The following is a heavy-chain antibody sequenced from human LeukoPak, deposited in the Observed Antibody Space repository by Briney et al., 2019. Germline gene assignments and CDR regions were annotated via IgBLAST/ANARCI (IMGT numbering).Heavy chain of an antibody. D-gene: IGHD3-22*01. CDR3: ARASVTYYYDSSGYYGAFDI. V-gene: IGHV1-46*01. Sequence: ASVKVSCKASGYTFTSYYMHWVRQAPGQGLEWMGIINPSGGSTSYAQKFQGRVTMTRDTSTSTVYMELSSLRSEDTAVYYCARASVTYYYDSSGYYGAFDIWGQGTMVTVSS. J-gene: IGHJ3*02. CDR1: GYTFTSYY. CDR2: INPSGGST.